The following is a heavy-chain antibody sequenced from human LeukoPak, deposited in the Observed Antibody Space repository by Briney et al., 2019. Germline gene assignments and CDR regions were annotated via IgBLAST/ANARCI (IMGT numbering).Heavy chain of an antibody. J-gene: IGHJ4*02. CDR1: GFTFSSYE. CDR3: ARGSRLFED. D-gene: IGHD3-22*01. CDR2: ISSSGSTI. V-gene: IGHV3-48*03. Sequence: GGSLRLSCAASGFTFSSYEMNWVRQAPGKGLEWVSYISSSGSTIYYADSVKGRFTISRDNAKNSLSLQMNSLRDEDTALYYCARGSRLFEDWGQGTLVTVSS.